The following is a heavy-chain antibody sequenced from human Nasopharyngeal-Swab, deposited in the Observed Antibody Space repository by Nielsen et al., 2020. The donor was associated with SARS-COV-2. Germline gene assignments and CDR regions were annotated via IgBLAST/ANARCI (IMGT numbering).Heavy chain of an antibody. CDR1: GFSFNTYA. D-gene: IGHD1-26*01. J-gene: IGHJ4*02. CDR2: ITSSGANT. CDR3: AKDRSGSYDY. V-gene: IGHV3-23*01. Sequence: ESLKISCAASGFSFNTYAMSWVRQAPGKGLEWVSAITSSGANTYYADSVKGRFTISRDNSKNTLYLQMNSLRADDTAVYYCAKDRSGSYDYWGQGTLVTVSS.